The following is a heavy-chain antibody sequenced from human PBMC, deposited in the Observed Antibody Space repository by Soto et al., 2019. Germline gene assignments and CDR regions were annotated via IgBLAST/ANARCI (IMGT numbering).Heavy chain of an antibody. CDR1: GGSFSGYY. Sequence: SETLSLTCAVYGGSFSGYYWSWIRQPPGKGLEWIGEINHSGSTNYNPSLKSRVTISVDTSKNQFSLKLSSVTAADTAVYYCARGGYYGSEGGGMDVWGQGTTVTVSS. CDR3: ARGGYYGSEGGGMDV. CDR2: INHSGST. J-gene: IGHJ6*02. V-gene: IGHV4-34*01. D-gene: IGHD3-10*01.